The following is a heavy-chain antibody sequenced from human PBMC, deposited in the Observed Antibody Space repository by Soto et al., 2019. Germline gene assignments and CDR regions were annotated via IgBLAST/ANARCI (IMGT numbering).Heavy chain of an antibody. J-gene: IGHJ5*02. CDR3: ARDSSKDFWSGYSLNWFDP. D-gene: IGHD3-3*01. CDR2: IIPIFGTA. CDR1: GGTFSSYA. V-gene: IGHV1-69*13. Sequence: SVKVSCKASGGTFSSYAISWVRQAPGQGLEWMGGIIPIFGTANYAQKFQGRVTITADESTSTAYMELSSLRSEDTAVYYCARDSSKDFWSGYSLNWFDPWGQGTLVTVS.